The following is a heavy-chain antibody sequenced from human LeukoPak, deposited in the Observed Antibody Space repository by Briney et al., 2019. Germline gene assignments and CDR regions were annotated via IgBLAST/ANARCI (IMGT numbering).Heavy chain of an antibody. V-gene: IGHV6-1*01. D-gene: IGHD1-1*01. J-gene: IGHJ4*02. CDR3: ARTTGAFDC. CDR1: GDSVSSKSAA. Sequence: SQTLSLTCAISGDSVSSKSAAWNWIRQSPSRGLVWLGRTYYRSKLYIEFALSVRSRITINPDTSKNQFSLQLRSVTPDDTAVYYCARTTGAFDCWGQGTLVTVSS. CDR2: TYYRSKLYI.